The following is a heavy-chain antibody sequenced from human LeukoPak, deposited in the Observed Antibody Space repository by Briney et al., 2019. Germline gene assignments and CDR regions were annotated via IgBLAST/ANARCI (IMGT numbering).Heavy chain of an antibody. D-gene: IGHD6-13*01. J-gene: IGHJ4*02. V-gene: IGHV1-8*03. CDR1: GYTFTGYY. Sequence: ASVKVSCKASGYTFTGYYMHWVRQAPGQGLEWMGWMNPNSGNTGYAQKFQGRVTITRNTSISTAYMELSSLRSEDTAVYYCARGRGGSSSWYYFDYWGQGTLVTVSS. CDR3: ARGRGGSSSWYYFDY. CDR2: MNPNSGNT.